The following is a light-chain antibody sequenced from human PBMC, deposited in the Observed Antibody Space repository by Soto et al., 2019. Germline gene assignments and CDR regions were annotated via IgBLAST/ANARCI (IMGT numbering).Light chain of an antibody. CDR2: DDS. J-gene: IGLJ1*01. V-gene: IGLV3-21*02. CDR3: QVWYSSTDLYV. Sequence: SYELTQPPSVSVAPGQTARITCGGNNIGSESVHWYQQRPGQATVLVVYDDSDRPSGIPERFSGSNSANTATLTISRVEAGDEADYYCQVWYSSTDLYVFGSGTKVTVL. CDR1: NIGSES.